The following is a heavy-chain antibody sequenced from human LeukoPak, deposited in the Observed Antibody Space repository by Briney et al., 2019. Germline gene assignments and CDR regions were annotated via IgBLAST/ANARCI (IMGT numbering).Heavy chain of an antibody. CDR2: IWYDGSNK. D-gene: IGHD2-2*01. Sequence: GSLRLSCAASGFTFSSYGMHWVRQAPGKGLEWVAVIWYDGSNKYYADSVKGRFTISRDNSKNTLYPQMNSLRAEDTAVYYCARGPTSWYQLPNWFDPWGQGTLVTVSS. CDR3: ARGPTSWYQLPNWFDP. CDR1: GFTFSSYG. V-gene: IGHV3-33*01. J-gene: IGHJ5*02.